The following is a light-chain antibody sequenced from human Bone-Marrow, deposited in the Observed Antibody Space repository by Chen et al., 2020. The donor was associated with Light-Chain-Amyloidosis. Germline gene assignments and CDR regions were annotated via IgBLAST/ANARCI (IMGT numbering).Light chain of an antibody. CDR1: QTISSNY. CDR3: QQYGTSPLT. Sequence: EIVLTQSPGTLSLSPGEGANLSCRASQTISSNYLTWYQQRVGQAPRLLIYGSSSRATGTPDRFTGSGSGTDFTLTINRLEPEDFAMYYCQQYGTSPLTFGGGTKVEIK. CDR2: GSS. J-gene: IGKJ4*01. V-gene: IGKV3-20*01.